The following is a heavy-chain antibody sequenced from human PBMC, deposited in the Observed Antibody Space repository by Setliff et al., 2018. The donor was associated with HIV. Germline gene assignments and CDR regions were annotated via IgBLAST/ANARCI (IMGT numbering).Heavy chain of an antibody. Sequence: SETLSLTCAVYGESFSGFYWTWIRQPPGKGLEWIGDINHSGRTNYNPSLKSRVTTSVDTSKNQFSLKLSSVTAADTAMYYCARRPLYSSSWFYWGQGTLVTVSS. J-gene: IGHJ4*02. CDR3: ARRPLYSSSWFY. CDR1: GESFSGFY. D-gene: IGHD6-13*01. CDR2: INHSGRT. V-gene: IGHV4-34*01.